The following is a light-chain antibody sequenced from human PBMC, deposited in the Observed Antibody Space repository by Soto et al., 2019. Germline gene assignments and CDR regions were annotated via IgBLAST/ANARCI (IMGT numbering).Light chain of an antibody. J-gene: IGKJ1*01. CDR3: QQQSDSPWT. CDR1: QTISNNY. CDR2: AVS. V-gene: IGKV3-20*01. Sequence: EIVLTQSPGTLTLSPGESAALSCRASQTISNNYLVWYRQKPGQAPRLLIYAVSSRAAGIPDRFSGSGSGTDFALTMAGLEPEDSAVYYCQQQSDSPWTGGQGTRVEI.